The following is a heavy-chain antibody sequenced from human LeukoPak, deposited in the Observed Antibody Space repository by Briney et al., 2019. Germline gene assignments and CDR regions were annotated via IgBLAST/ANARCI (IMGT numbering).Heavy chain of an antibody. Sequence: SVKVSCKASGGTFSSYAISWVRQAPGQGLEWMGGIIPIFGTANYAQKFQGRVTITADESTSTAYMELSSLRSEDTAVYYCARSADSGGYFREITLYYFDYWGQGTLVTVSS. J-gene: IGHJ4*02. CDR1: GGTFSSYA. D-gene: IGHD3-22*01. CDR3: ARSADSGGYFREITLYYFDY. V-gene: IGHV1-69*13. CDR2: IIPIFGTA.